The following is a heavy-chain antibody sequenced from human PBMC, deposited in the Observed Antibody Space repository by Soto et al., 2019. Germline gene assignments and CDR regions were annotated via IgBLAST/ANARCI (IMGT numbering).Heavy chain of an antibody. CDR3: ARTREWELLRVGGKYYFDY. CDR1: GYTFTSYG. D-gene: IGHD1-26*01. CDR2: ISAYNGNT. Sequence: QVPLVQSGAEVKKPGASVKVSCKASGYTFTSYGISWVRQAPGQGLEWMGWISAYNGNTNYAQKLQGRVTMTTDTSTSTAYMELRSLRSDDTAVYYCARTREWELLRVGGKYYFDYWGQGTLVTVSS. V-gene: IGHV1-18*01. J-gene: IGHJ4*02.